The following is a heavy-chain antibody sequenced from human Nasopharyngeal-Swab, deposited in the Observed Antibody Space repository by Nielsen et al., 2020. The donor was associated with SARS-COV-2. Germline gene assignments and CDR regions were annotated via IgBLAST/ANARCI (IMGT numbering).Heavy chain of an antibody. D-gene: IGHD3-10*01. V-gene: IGHV4-34*01. CDR1: GGSFSGYY. CDR3: ALRGGAVANRY. Sequence: SETLSLTCAVYGGSFSGYYWSWIRQPPGKGLEWIREINHSGSATYNASLKSRVTISVDTSKNQFSLKLTSVTAADTAAYYCALRGGAVANRYWGQGTLVSVSS. J-gene: IGHJ4*02. CDR2: INHSGSA.